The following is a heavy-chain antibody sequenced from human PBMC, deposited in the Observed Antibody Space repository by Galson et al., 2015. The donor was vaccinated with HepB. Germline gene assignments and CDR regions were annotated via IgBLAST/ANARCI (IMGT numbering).Heavy chain of an antibody. D-gene: IGHD2-2*01. V-gene: IGHV1-3*01. J-gene: IGHJ6*02. CDR2: INAGNGNT. CDR3: ARVGYCSSTSCPLPTYYYYYGMDV. CDR1: GYTFTSYA. Sequence: SVKVSCKASGYTFTSYAMHWVRQAPGQRLEWMGWINAGNGNTKYSQKFQGRVTITRDTSASTAYMELSSLRSEDTAVYYCARVGYCSSTSCPLPTYYYYYGMDVWGQGTTVTVSS.